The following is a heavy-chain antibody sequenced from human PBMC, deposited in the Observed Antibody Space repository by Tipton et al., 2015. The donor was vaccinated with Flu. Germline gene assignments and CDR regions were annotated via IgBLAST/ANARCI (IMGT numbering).Heavy chain of an antibody. CDR2: MYTSGRLYISGST. CDR1: GGSISNNY. Sequence: TLSLTCAVSGGSISNNYWSWIRQPAGKGLEWIGRMYTSGRLYISGSTDYNPSLKSRVTMSVDTSKNQFSLKLSSVTAADTAVYYCARRDYSNYVSEPKNWFDPWGQGTLVTVSS. CDR3: ARRDYSNYVSEPKNWFDP. J-gene: IGHJ5*02. D-gene: IGHD4-11*01. V-gene: IGHV4-4*07.